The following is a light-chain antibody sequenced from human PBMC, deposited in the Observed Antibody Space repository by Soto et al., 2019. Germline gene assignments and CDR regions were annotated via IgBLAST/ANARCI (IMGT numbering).Light chain of an antibody. Sequence: QSVLTQSPSASASLGDSVKLTCTLSRGHSTYAIAWHQQQPEKGPRFLMKFNNDGSHSKGDGIPDRFSGSSSGAEHYLTISSLQSEDEADYYCQTWGTGIRVFGGGTKLTVL. CDR1: RGHSTYA. J-gene: IGLJ2*01. CDR3: QTWGTGIRV. CDR2: FNNDGSH. V-gene: IGLV4-69*02.